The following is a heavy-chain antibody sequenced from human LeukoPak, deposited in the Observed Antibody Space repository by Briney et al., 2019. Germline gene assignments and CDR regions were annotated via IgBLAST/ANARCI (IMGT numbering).Heavy chain of an antibody. V-gene: IGHV3-30*04. CDR1: GFTFTNYA. CDR3: ARDGYSTGWALDY. D-gene: IGHD6-19*01. J-gene: IGHJ4*02. Sequence: PGRSLRLSCAASGFTFTNYAMQWVRQAPGKGLEWVAVISSDQGNKWFADSVKGQFTISRDNSRNTVFLQMNSLRVEDTALYYCARDGYSTGWALDYWGQGTLVTVSS. CDR2: ISSDQGNK.